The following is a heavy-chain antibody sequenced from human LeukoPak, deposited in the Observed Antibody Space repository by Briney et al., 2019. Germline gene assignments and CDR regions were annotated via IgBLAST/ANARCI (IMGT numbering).Heavy chain of an antibody. CDR3: AKDGWQQLIMGRFDY. V-gene: IGHV3-23*01. Sequence: QTGGSLRLSCAASGFTFSSYAMSWVRQAPGKGLEWVSAISGSGGSTYYADSVKGRFTISRDNSKNTLYLQMNSLRAEDTAVYYCAKDGWQQLIMGRFDYWGQGTLVTASS. D-gene: IGHD6-13*01. CDR1: GFTFSSYA. CDR2: ISGSGGST. J-gene: IGHJ4*02.